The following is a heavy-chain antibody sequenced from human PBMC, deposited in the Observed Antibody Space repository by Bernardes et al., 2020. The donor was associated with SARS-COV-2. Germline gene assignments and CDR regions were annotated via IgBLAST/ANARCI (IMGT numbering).Heavy chain of an antibody. CDR2: IYSGGNT. D-gene: IGHD3-3*02. CDR1: GFTVSSNY. J-gene: IGHJ4*02. Sequence: GGSLRLSCAASGFTVSSNYMSWVRQAPGKGLEWVSLIYSGGNTFYADSVKGRFTISRDNSKNALYLQMTSLRAEDTAVYYCARAIIVASFFGWGQGTLVTVSS. CDR3: ARAIIVASFFG. V-gene: IGHV3-66*02.